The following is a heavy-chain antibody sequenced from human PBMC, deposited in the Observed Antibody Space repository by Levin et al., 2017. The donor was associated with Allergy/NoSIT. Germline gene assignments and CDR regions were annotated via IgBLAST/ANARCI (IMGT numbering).Heavy chain of an antibody. V-gene: IGHV3-21*01. J-gene: IGHJ4*02. Sequence: GGSLRLSCAASGFTFSSYSMNWVRQAPGKGLEWVSSISSSSSYIYYADSVKGRFTISRDNAKNSLYLQMNSLRAEDTAVYYCARGRAGIAVAGAYFDYWGQGTLVTVSS. CDR2: ISSSSSYI. D-gene: IGHD6-19*01. CDR3: ARGRAGIAVAGAYFDY. CDR1: GFTFSSYS.